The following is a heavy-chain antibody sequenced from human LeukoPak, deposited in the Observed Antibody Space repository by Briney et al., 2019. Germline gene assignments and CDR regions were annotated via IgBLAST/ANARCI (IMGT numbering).Heavy chain of an antibody. CDR3: ARDRVHYDSSGYYAFDI. D-gene: IGHD3-22*01. V-gene: IGHV4-4*07. CDR1: GGSINDYF. J-gene: IGHJ3*02. CDR2: IYTSGST. Sequence: SETLSLTCTVSGGSINDYFWNWIRQPAGKRLEWIERIYTSGSTNYNPSLKSRVTISVDTSKNQFSLKLSSVTAADTAVYYCARDRVHYDSSGYYAFDIWGQGTMVTVSS.